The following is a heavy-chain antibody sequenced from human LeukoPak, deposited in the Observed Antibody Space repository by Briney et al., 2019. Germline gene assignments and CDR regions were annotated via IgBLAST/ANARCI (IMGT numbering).Heavy chain of an antibody. V-gene: IGHV1-69*13. CDR3: ARVPVNTMVRGVRPFGY. CDR2: IIPMSGTT. J-gene: IGHJ4*02. Sequence: SVKVSCKASGGTFSTYVSSWVRQAPGQGLEWMGGIIPMSGTTNYAQKFQGRVTIIADESTTTAYMEVSSLRAEDTAVYYCARVPVNTMVRGVRPFGYWGQGTLVTVSS. D-gene: IGHD3-10*01. CDR1: GGTFSTYV.